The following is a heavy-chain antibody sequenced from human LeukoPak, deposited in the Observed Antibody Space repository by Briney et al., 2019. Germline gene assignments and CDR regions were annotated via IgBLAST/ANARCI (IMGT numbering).Heavy chain of an antibody. CDR2: IIPIFGTA. D-gene: IGHD1-26*01. Sequence: GASVKVSCKASVGTFSSYAISWVRQAPGQGLEWMGGIIPIFGTANYAQKFQGRVTITTDESTSTAYMELSSLRSEDTAVYYRARVIGGSYYVRAFDIWGQGTMVTVSS. CDR3: ARVIGGSYYVRAFDI. V-gene: IGHV1-69*05. J-gene: IGHJ3*02. CDR1: VGTFSSYA.